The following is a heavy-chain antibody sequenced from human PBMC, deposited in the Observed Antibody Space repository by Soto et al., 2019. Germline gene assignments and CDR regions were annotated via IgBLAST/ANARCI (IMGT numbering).Heavy chain of an antibody. Sequence: QVQLQESGPGLVKPSQTLSLTCTVSGVSISSGGYYWSWIRQHPGKGLEWIGYIYYTGSTYYNPSLKSRVTMSLDTSKNLFSLKLSSVTVADTAVYYCARGSQLERDAFDIWGQGTMVTVSS. CDR3: ARGSQLERDAFDI. V-gene: IGHV4-31*03. D-gene: IGHD1-1*01. CDR2: IYYTGST. CDR1: GVSISSGGYY. J-gene: IGHJ3*02.